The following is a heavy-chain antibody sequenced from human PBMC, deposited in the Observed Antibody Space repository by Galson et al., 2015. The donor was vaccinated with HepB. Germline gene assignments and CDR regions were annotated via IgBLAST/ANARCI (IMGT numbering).Heavy chain of an antibody. V-gene: IGHV3-73*01. CDR3: TKNVAWELPTAGDYYYYYYMDV. CDR2: IRSKANSYAT. J-gene: IGHJ6*03. D-gene: IGHD1-26*01. Sequence: SLRLSCAASGFTFRGSAMHWVRQASGKGLEWVGRIRSKANSYATAYAASVKGRFTISRDDSKNTAYLQMNSLKTEDTAVYYCTKNVAWELPTAGDYYYYYYMDVWGKGTTVTVSS. CDR1: GFTFRGSA.